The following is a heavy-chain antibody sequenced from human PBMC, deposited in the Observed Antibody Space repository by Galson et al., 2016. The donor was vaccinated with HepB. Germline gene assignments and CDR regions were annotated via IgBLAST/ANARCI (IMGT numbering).Heavy chain of an antibody. CDR2: VIPILGTA. Sequence: SVKVSCKASGGTFSSYAISWVRQAPGRGLEWMGRVIPILGTANYAQKFQGRVAITADQSTSTAYMVLSSLRSDDTAVFYCARGRAGYSSDFWGQGTLVTVSS. CDR3: ARGRAGYSSDF. V-gene: IGHV1-69*13. CDR1: GGTFSSYA. J-gene: IGHJ4*02. D-gene: IGHD3-9*01.